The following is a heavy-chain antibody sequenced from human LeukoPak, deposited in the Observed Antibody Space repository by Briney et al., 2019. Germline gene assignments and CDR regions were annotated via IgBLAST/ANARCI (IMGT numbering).Heavy chain of an antibody. Sequence: SGTLSLTCAVSGGSISSSNWWSWVRQPPGKGLEWIGEIYHSGSTNYNPSLKSRVTISVDTSKNQFSLKLSSVTAADTAVYYCARSYDFWSGYYPYYYYYYMDVWGKGTTVTVSS. D-gene: IGHD3-3*01. CDR2: IYHSGST. CDR3: ARSYDFWSGYYPYYYYYYMDV. V-gene: IGHV4-4*02. CDR1: GGSISSSNW. J-gene: IGHJ6*03.